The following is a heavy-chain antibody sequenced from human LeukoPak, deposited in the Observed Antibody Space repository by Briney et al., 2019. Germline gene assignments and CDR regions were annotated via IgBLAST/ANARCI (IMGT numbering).Heavy chain of an antibody. V-gene: IGHV3-21*01. Sequence: PGGSLRLSCAASGFTFSSYSINWVRQAPGKGLEWVSSIRSGGSSVYYADLVKGRFTISRDNAKNSLYLQMNSLRAEDTAVYYCARGIGYYYGSGSYHYDFWGQGTLVTVSS. CDR2: IRSGGSSV. J-gene: IGHJ4*02. CDR1: GFTFSSYS. CDR3: ARGIGYYYGSGSYHYDF. D-gene: IGHD3-10*01.